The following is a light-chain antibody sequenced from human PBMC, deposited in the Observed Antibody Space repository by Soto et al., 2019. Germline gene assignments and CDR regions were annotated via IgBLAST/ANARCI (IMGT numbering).Light chain of an antibody. CDR1: QGISSY. V-gene: IGKV1D-8*01. Sequence: MRMGTAPSPRSASEVDRVTISCWLSQGISSYLAWYQQKPGKAPELLIYAASTLQSGVPSRFSGSGSGTDFTLTISCLQSEDFATYYCQQYYSFPWTFGQGTKVDIK. J-gene: IGKJ1*01. CDR2: AAS. CDR3: QQYYSFPWT.